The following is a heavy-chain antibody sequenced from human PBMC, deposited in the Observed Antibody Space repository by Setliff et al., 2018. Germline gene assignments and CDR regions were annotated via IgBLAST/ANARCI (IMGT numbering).Heavy chain of an antibody. V-gene: IGHV4-38-2*01. J-gene: IGHJ4*02. Sequence: PSETLSLTCAVSGYSISSGYYWGWIRQPPGKGLEWIGSVYHRGSTYYNPSLESRVTISVDTSMNQFSLKLSSVTAADTAVYYCARSPYVVVTAIPFDYWGQGTLVTVSS. CDR3: ARSPYVVVTAIPFDY. CDR2: VYHRGST. D-gene: IGHD2-21*02. CDR1: GYSISSGYY.